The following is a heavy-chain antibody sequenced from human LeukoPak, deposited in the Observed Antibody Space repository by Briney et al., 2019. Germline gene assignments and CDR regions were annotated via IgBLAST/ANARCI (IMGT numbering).Heavy chain of an antibody. V-gene: IGHV4-4*09. CDR2: IYNSGST. Sequence: SETLSLTCTVSGGSFSDYYWTWIRQAPGKGLEWIGYIYNSGSTHFNPSLKSRVTMSDDTSKNQFSLTLSSVTAADTAVYYCAAEEIVIVPTATNSYFDTWGQGILVTVSS. CDR3: AAEEIVIVPTATNSYFDT. CDR1: GGSFSDYY. J-gene: IGHJ4*02. D-gene: IGHD3-16*02.